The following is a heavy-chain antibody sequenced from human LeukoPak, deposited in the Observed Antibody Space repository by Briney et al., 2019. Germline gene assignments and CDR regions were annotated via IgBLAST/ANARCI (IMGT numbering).Heavy chain of an antibody. CDR1: GGSISSYY. Sequence: SETLSLTCTASGGSISSYYWSWIRQPPGKGLEWIGYIYYSGSTNYNPSLKSRVTISVDTSKNQFSLKLSSVTAADTAVYYCARAEDLGVLDYWGQGTLVTVSS. V-gene: IGHV4-59*01. D-gene: IGHD3-16*01. CDR3: ARAEDLGVLDY. J-gene: IGHJ4*02. CDR2: IYYSGST.